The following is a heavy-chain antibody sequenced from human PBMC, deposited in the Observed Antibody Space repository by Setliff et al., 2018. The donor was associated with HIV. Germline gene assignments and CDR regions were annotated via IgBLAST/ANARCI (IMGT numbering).Heavy chain of an antibody. CDR3: ARDFVTLTAAPRFDP. V-gene: IGHV4-34*01. CDR2: INHSGST. Sequence: PSETLSLTCAVYGGSFSAYYWTWIRQPPGKGLEWIGEINHSGSTYYNPSLRSRVTLSVDTSKKQFSLKLSSITAADTAVYYCARDFVTLTAAPRFDPWGQGTLVTVSS. CDR1: GGSFSAYY. D-gene: IGHD3-9*01. J-gene: IGHJ5*02.